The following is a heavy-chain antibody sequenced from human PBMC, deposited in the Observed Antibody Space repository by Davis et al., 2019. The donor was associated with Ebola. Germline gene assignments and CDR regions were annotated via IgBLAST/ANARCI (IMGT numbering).Heavy chain of an antibody. CDR3: ARLGDCSGGSCTNWFEP. CDR1: GYSFTSYW. J-gene: IGHJ5*02. Sequence: PGGSLRLSCKGSGYSFTSYWIAWVRQMPGKGLEWMGIIYPGDSDTRYSPSFQGQVTISADKSISTAYLQWSSLKASDTAMFYCARLGDCSGGSCTNWFEPWGQGTLVTVAS. CDR2: IYPGDSDT. V-gene: IGHV5-51*01. D-gene: IGHD2-15*01.